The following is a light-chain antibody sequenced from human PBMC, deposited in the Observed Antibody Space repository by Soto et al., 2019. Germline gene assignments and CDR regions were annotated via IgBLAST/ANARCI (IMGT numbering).Light chain of an antibody. V-gene: IGKV1-5*03. Sequence: IQMTQSPSTLSGSVGDRVTITCRASQTISSWFAWYQQKPGKAPKLLIYKASTLQTGVPSSFGGSGSGTEFTLTIRTLQPDDFAPYYCQHYNNYSEAFGQGTKVELK. CDR3: QHYNNYSEA. J-gene: IGKJ1*01. CDR2: KAS. CDR1: QTISSW.